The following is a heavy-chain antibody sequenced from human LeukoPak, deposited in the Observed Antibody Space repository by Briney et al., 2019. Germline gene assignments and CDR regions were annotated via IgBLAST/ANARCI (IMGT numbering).Heavy chain of an antibody. Sequence: GGSLRLSCAASGFTFSSYAMRWVRQAPGKGLEWVSAISPSSGTFYADSVKGRFTISRDNFKNTLYLQMNSLRAEDTAVYYCVRPQSSSGYYWPFDDWGQGTLVTVSS. J-gene: IGHJ4*02. CDR3: VRPQSSSGYYWPFDD. V-gene: IGHV3-23*01. D-gene: IGHD3-22*01. CDR2: ISPSSGT. CDR1: GFTFSSYA.